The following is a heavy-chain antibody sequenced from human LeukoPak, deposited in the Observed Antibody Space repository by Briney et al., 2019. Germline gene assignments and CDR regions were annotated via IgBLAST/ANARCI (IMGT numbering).Heavy chain of an antibody. CDR1: GYTFTSYG. CDR3: ARDFDYDSSGHFDY. Sequence: VASVKVTCKASGYTFTSYGISWVRQAPGQGLEWMGWICAYNGNTNYAQKLQGRVTMTTDTSTSTAYMELRSLRSDDTAVYYCARDFDYDSSGHFDYWGQGTLVTVSS. V-gene: IGHV1-18*01. J-gene: IGHJ4*02. CDR2: ICAYNGNT. D-gene: IGHD3-22*01.